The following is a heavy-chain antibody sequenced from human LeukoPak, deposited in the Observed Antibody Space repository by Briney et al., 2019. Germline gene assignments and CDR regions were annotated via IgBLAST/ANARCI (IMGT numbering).Heavy chain of an antibody. D-gene: IGHD1/OR15-1a*01. CDR2: IYSGGST. J-gene: IGHJ4*02. V-gene: IGHV3-53*01. Sequence: GGSLRLSCAASGFTFSSYSMSWVRQAPGKGLEWVSVIYSGGSTYYADSVKGRFTISRDNSKNTLYLQMNSLRAEDTAVYYCARVGPNRDYWGQGTLVTVSS. CDR3: ARVGPNRDY. CDR1: GFTFSSYS.